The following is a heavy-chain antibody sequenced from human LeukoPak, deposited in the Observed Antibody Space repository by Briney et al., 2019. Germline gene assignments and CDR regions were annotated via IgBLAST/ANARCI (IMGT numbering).Heavy chain of an antibody. V-gene: IGHV3-53*01. Sequence: GGSLRLSCAASLFTLSSNYMSWVRQAPGKGLERVSHIYSGVSTTYADSAKGRFTIARDNSKNTLYLQMNSLRAEDSAVYYCARGGARIIYYGMDVWGKGTTVTVSS. J-gene: IGHJ6*04. CDR3: ARGGARIIYYGMDV. D-gene: IGHD5-12*01. CDR2: IYSGVST. CDR1: LFTLSSNY.